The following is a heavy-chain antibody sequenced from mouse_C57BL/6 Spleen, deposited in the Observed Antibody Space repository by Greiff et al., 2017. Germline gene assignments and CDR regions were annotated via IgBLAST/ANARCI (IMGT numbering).Heavy chain of an antibody. CDR1: GYTFTSYT. J-gene: IGHJ2*01. V-gene: IGHV1-4*01. CDR3: ARRDPFDY. CDR2: INPSSGYT. Sequence: VKLQESGAELARPGASVKMSCKASGYTFTSYTMHWVKQRPGQGLEWIGYINPSSGYTKYNQKFKDKATLTADKSSSTAYMQLSSLTSEDSAVYYCARRDPFDYWGQGTTLTVSS. D-gene: IGHD3-3*01.